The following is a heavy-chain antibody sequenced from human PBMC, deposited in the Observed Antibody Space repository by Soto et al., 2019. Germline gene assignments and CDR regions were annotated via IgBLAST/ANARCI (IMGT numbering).Heavy chain of an antibody. D-gene: IGHD5-12*01. CDR3: ATPPWRPEARPAEYFQH. J-gene: IGHJ1*01. CDR2: FDPEDGET. CDR1: GYTLTELS. V-gene: IGHV1-24*01. Sequence: ASVKVSCKVSGYTLTELSMHWVRQAPGKGLEWMGGFDPEDGETIYAQKFQGRVTMTEDTSTDTAYMELGSLRSEDTAVYYCATPPWRPEARPAEYFQHWGQGTLVTVSS.